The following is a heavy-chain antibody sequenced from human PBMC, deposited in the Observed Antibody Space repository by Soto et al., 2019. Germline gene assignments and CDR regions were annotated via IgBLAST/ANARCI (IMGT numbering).Heavy chain of an antibody. J-gene: IGHJ3*02. D-gene: IGHD1-1*01. CDR1: GGFVSSGSYY. V-gene: IGHV4-34*01. CDR2: MSHSGGT. Sequence: QVQLQQWGAGLLKPSETLSLTCAVYGGFVSSGSYYWSWIRQPPGKGLEWIGEMSHSGGTHFNPSIKRRVTISVETSKKQFSLKIASVTAADTALYYCARVERGTATTVVDAFDIWGPGTMVTVSS. CDR3: ARVERGTATTVVDAFDI.